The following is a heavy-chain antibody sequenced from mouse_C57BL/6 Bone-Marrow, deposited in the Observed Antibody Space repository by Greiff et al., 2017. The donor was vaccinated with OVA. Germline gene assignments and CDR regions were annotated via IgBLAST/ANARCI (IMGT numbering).Heavy chain of an antibody. J-gene: IGHJ4*01. Sequence: EVKLVESGGDLVKPGGSLKLYCAASGFTFSSYGMSWVRQTPDKRLEWVATISSGGSYTYYPDSVKGRFTISRDNAKNTLYLQMSSLKSEDTAMYYCARAGDYDGGDYWGQGTSVTVSS. D-gene: IGHD2-4*01. CDR3: ARAGDYDGGDY. V-gene: IGHV5-6*01. CDR2: ISSGGSYT. CDR1: GFTFSSYG.